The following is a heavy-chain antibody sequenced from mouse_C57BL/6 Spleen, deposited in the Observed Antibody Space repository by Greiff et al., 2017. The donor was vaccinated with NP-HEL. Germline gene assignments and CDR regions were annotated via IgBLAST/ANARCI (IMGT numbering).Heavy chain of an antibody. J-gene: IGHJ4*01. Sequence: EVQVVESGGGLVKPGGSLKLSCAASGFTFSDYGMHWVRQAPEKGLEWVAYISSGSSTIYYADTVKGRFTISRDNAKNTLFLQMTSLRSEDTSMYYCARDSSAHRYAMDYWGQGTSVTVSS. D-gene: IGHD3-2*02. V-gene: IGHV5-17*01. CDR3: ARDSSAHRYAMDY. CDR1: GFTFSDYG. CDR2: ISSGSSTI.